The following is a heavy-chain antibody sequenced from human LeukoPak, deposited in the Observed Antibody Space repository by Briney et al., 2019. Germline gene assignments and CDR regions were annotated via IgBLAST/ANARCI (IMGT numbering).Heavy chain of an antibody. CDR2: VSSSSSTI. CDR1: GFTFSSFG. D-gene: IGHD3-10*01. Sequence: GGSLRLSCAASGFTFSSFGMNWVRQAPGKGLEWVSYVSSSSSTIYYADSVKGRFTISRDNSKNTLYLQMNSLRAEDTAVYYCAKDVGGSGSYYDYWGQGTLVTVSS. J-gene: IGHJ4*02. CDR3: AKDVGGSGSYYDY. V-gene: IGHV3-48*01.